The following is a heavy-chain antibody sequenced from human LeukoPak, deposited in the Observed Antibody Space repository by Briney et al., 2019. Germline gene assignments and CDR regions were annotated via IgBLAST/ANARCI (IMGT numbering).Heavy chain of an antibody. J-gene: IGHJ4*02. Sequence: SETLSLTCTVSGGSISSYYWSWIRQPPGKGLEWIGYIYYSGSTNYNPSLKSRVTISVDTSKNQFSLKLSSVTAADTAVYYCARIKVGATVDFWGQGTLVTVSS. D-gene: IGHD1-26*01. CDR2: IYYSGST. V-gene: IGHV4-59*08. CDR3: ARIKVGATVDF. CDR1: GGSISSYY.